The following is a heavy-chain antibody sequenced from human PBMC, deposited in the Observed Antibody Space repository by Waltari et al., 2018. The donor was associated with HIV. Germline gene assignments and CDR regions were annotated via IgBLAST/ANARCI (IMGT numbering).Heavy chain of an antibody. D-gene: IGHD2-2*01. J-gene: IGHJ3*02. Sequence: QVQLQESGPGLVKASETLSLTCPVSGGSISSYYWSWIRQPAGKGLAWIGRIYTSGSTNYNSSLKSRVTMSIDTSKNQFFLKLSSVTAADTAVYYCAREYCSSTSCSPNGRLGAFDIWGQGTMVTVSS. CDR3: AREYCSSTSCSPNGRLGAFDI. CDR2: IYTSGST. V-gene: IGHV4-4*07. CDR1: GGSISSYY.